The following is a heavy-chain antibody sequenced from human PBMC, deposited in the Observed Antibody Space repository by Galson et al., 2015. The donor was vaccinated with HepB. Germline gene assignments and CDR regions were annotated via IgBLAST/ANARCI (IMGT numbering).Heavy chain of an antibody. CDR2: VSGYDGSA. CDR3: ARDSRLELHLNNYYSYGMDV. Sequence: SVKVSCKASGYDFNKYGLSWVRQAPGQGPEWMGWVSGYDGSANYAPKFQGRVTMTTQKSTGTAFVEMRSLRSDDTAVYYCARDSRLELHLNNYYSYGMDVWGQGTAVIVS. CDR1: GYDFNKYG. V-gene: IGHV1-18*01. D-gene: IGHD1-7*01. J-gene: IGHJ6*02.